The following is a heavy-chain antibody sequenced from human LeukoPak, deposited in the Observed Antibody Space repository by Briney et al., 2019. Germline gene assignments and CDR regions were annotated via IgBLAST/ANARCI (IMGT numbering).Heavy chain of an antibody. CDR1: GFTVSSNY. V-gene: IGHV3-66*01. CDR2: IYSGGST. Sequence: PGGSLRLSCAASGFTVSSNYMSWVRQAPGKGLEWVSVIYSGGSTYYADSVKGRFTISRDNSKNTLYLQMNSLRAEDTAVYYCAKDCSSTSCYFWYYGMDVWGQGTTVTVSS. J-gene: IGHJ6*02. D-gene: IGHD2-2*01. CDR3: AKDCSSTSCYFWYYGMDV.